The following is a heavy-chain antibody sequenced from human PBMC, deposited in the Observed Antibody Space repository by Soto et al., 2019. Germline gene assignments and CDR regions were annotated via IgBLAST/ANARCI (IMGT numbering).Heavy chain of an antibody. J-gene: IGHJ1*01. D-gene: IGHD3-22*01. V-gene: IGHV1-24*01. CDR2: FDPEDGET. Sequence: ASVKVSCKVSGYTLTELSMHWVRQAPGKGLEWMGGFDPEDGETIYAQKFQGRVTMTEDTSTDTAYMELSSLRSEDTAVYYCATYYYDSLDKLRRVGYFQHWGQDTLVTVSS. CDR3: ATYYYDSLDKLRRVGYFQH. CDR1: GYTLTELS.